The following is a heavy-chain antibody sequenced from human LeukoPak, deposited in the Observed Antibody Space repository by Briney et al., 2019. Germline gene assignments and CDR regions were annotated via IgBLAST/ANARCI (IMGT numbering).Heavy chain of an antibody. D-gene: IGHD3-10*01. CDR1: GGSISSYY. Sequence: SETLSLTCTVSGGSISSYYWSWIRPPPGKGLEWIGYIYYSGSTNYNPSLKSRVTISVDTSKNQFSLKLSSVTAADTAVYYCARWGLDGDYFDYWGQGTLVTVSS. CDR3: ARWGLDGDYFDY. V-gene: IGHV4-59*01. J-gene: IGHJ4*02. CDR2: IYYSGST.